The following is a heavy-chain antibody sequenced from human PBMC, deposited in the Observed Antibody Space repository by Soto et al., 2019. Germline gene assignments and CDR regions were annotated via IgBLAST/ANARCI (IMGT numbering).Heavy chain of an antibody. V-gene: IGHV4-31*03. CDR1: GGSISSGGYY. D-gene: IGHD3-10*01. CDR2: IYYSGST. CDR3: ARDPAITMVRGVPTYGMDV. J-gene: IGHJ6*02. Sequence: SETLSLTCTVSGGSISSGGYYWSWIRQHPGKGLEWIGYIYYSGSTYYNPSLKSRVTISVDTSKNQFSLKLSSVTAADTAVYYCARDPAITMVRGVPTYGMDVWGQGTTVTVSS.